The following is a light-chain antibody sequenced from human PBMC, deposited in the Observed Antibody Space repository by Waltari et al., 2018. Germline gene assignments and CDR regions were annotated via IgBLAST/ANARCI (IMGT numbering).Light chain of an antibody. CDR2: YNK. CDR1: SSTIGNNP. J-gene: IGLJ3*02. V-gene: IGLV1-44*01. CDR3: ASWDDGLNGWV. Sequence: QSVLTQAPSASGTPGQRVILSCSGSSSTIGNNPVNWYQQVPGTAPKLLIFYNKERPSGVPDRLSGSKSGTSASLAISGLQSEDEADYYCASWDDGLNGWVFGGGTRLTVL.